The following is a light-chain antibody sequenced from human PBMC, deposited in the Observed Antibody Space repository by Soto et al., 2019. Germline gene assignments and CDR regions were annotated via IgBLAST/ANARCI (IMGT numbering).Light chain of an antibody. CDR1: SSNVGSNS. Sequence: QLVLTQPPSASGTPGQRVTISCSGSSSNVGSNSVNWYRQLPGTAPKLLIYAHIQRPSGVPDRFSGSTSGTSASLAISGLQSEDEADYYCAVWDDSLNGYVFGTGTKLTVL. CDR3: AVWDDSLNGYV. CDR2: AHI. J-gene: IGLJ1*01. V-gene: IGLV1-44*01.